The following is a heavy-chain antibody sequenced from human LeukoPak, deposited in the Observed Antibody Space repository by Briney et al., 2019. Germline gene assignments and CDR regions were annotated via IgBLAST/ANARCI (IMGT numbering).Heavy chain of an antibody. Sequence: SETLSLTCAVYGGSFSGYYWSWIRQPAGKGLEWIGRIYTSGSTNYNPSLKSRVTMSVDTSKNQFSLKLSSVTAADTAVYYCARERSSGWYSFDYWGQGTLVTVSS. CDR3: ARERSSGWYSFDY. CDR1: GGSFSGYY. CDR2: IYTSGST. V-gene: IGHV4-4*07. J-gene: IGHJ4*02. D-gene: IGHD6-19*01.